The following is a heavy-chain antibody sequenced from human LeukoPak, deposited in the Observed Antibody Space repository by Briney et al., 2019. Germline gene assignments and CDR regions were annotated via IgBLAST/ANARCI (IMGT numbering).Heavy chain of an antibody. CDR2: ISSSSSTI. CDR3: ARVALRYFDWLLSALDY. CDR1: GFTFSSYS. Sequence: GGSLRLSCAASGFTFSSYSMNWVRQAPGKGLEWVSYISSSSSTIYYADSVKGRFTISRDSAKNSLYLQMNSLRAEDTAVYYCARVALRYFDWLLSALDYWGQGTLVTVSS. D-gene: IGHD3-9*01. V-gene: IGHV3-48*01. J-gene: IGHJ4*02.